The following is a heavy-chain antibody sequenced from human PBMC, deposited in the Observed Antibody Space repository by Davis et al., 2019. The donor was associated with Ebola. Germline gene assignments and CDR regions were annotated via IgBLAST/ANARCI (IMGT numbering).Heavy chain of an antibody. CDR2: IYYSGST. CDR3: ARESEQIMFPPYYYGMDV. CDR1: GGSISSYY. V-gene: IGHV4-59*12. Sequence: SETLSLTCTVSGGSISSYYWSWIRQPPGKGLEWIGYIYYSGSTNYNPSLKSRVTISVDTSKNQFSLKVTSVTAADTAVYFCARESEQIMFPPYYYGMDVWGKGTTVTVSS. J-gene: IGHJ6*04. D-gene: IGHD3-10*01.